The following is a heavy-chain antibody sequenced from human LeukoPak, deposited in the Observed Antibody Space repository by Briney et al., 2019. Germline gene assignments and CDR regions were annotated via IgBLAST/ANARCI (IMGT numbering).Heavy chain of an antibody. D-gene: IGHD2-2*01. J-gene: IGHJ5*02. V-gene: IGHV3-21*01. CDR2: ISSSSSYI. CDR1: GFTFSSYS. Sequence: GGSLRLSCAASGFTFSSYSMNWVRQVPGKGLEWVSSISSSSSYIYYADSVKGRFTISRDNAKNSLYLQMNSLRAEDTAVYYCARDKKVVPRGGFDPWGQGTLVTVSS. CDR3: ARDKKVVPRGGFDP.